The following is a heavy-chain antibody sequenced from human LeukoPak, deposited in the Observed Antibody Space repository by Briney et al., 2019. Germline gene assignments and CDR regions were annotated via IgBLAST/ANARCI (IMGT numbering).Heavy chain of an antibody. CDR3: ARGGLRFLEWLLYTDYYYYMDV. CDR1: GYTLTAYY. CDR2: MNPNSGNT. J-gene: IGHJ6*03. Sequence: GASVQVSCRASGYTLTAYYMHWVRQAPGQGLEWMGWMNPNSGNTGYAQKFQGRVTMTRNTSISTAYMELSSLRSEDTAVYYCARGGLRFLEWLLYTDYYYYMDVWGKGTTVTVSS. V-gene: IGHV1-8*02. D-gene: IGHD3-3*01.